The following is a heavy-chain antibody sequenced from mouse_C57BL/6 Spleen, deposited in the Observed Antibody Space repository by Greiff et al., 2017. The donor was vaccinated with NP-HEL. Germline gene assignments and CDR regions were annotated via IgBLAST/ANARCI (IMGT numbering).Heavy chain of an antibody. CDR2: INPGSGST. V-gene: IGHV1-54*01. CDR1: GYAFTNYL. Sequence: VQLQQSGAELVRPGTSVKVSCKASGYAFTNYLIEWVKQRPGQGLEWIGVINPGSGSTNYNEKFKSKATLTVDKSSSTAYMQLSSLTSEDSAVYYCARPPHFDYWGQGTTLTVSS. J-gene: IGHJ2*01. CDR3: ARPPHFDY.